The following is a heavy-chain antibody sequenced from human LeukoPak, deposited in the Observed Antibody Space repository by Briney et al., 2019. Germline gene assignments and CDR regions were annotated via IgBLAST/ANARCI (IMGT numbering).Heavy chain of an antibody. J-gene: IGHJ4*02. V-gene: IGHV3-23*01. CDR3: ARVDSGNYGY. CDR2: IDGSDGAS. Sequence: GGSLRLSCAASGFRFSSYVMSWVRQAPGKGLEYVSSIDGSDGASYYADSVKGRFTISRDNSKNTLFLQMNSLRVEDTAVYYCARVDSGNYGYWGQGTLLTVSS. CDR1: GFRFSSYV. D-gene: IGHD1-26*01.